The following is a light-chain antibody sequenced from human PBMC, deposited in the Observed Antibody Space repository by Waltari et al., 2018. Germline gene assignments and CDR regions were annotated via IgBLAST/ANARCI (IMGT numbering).Light chain of an antibody. CDR1: QSVKNY. CDR3: QEYDSLPVT. J-gene: IGKJ4*01. V-gene: IGKV1-5*03. CDR2: KSS. Sequence: DIQMTQSPSTLSAYVGDRVIITCRASQSVKNYLAWYQQKPGKAPKVLVHKSSRLESGVPPRFSGSGYGTEFTLTISSLQPDDFATYYCQEYDSLPVTFGGGTKVEIK.